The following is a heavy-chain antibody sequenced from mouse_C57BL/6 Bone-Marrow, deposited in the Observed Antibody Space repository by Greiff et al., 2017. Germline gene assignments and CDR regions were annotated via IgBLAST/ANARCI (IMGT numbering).Heavy chain of an antibody. CDR2: INPNNGGT. Sequence: EVQLQESGPELVKPGASVKIPCKASGYTFTDYNMDWVKQSHGKSLEWIGDINPNNGGTIYNQKFKGKATLTVDKSSSTAYMELRSLTSEDTAVYYCARGKKIRLLRNWYFDVWGTGTTVTVSS. CDR3: ARGKKIRLLRNWYFDV. CDR1: GYTFTDYN. D-gene: IGHD2-3*01. J-gene: IGHJ1*03. V-gene: IGHV1-18*01.